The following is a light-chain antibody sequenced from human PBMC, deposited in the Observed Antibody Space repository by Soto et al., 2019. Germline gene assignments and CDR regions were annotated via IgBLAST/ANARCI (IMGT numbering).Light chain of an antibody. CDR1: QAVNPW. CDR3: QQYYSRES. CDR2: KTS. Sequence: DIQMTQSPSVVSASVGDTVTITCRASQAVNPWLAWHQQKPGRVPRVLIYKTSDLENGVPSRFSGSGSGTEFTLTISNLQPADFATYYCQQYYSRESFGQGTMV. V-gene: IGKV1-5*03. J-gene: IGKJ1*01.